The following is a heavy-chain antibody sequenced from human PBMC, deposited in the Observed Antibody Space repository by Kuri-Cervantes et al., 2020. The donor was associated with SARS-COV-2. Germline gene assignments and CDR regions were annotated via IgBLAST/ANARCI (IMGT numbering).Heavy chain of an antibody. V-gene: IGHV4-39*07. D-gene: IGHD4-17*01. Sequence: SETLSLTCTVSGGSISSSSYYWSWIRQPPGKGLEWIGEINHSGSTNYNPSLKSRVTISVDTSKNQFSLKLSSVTAADTAVYYCARKRTTVTTFWFDPWGQGTLVTVSS. CDR3: ARKRTTVTTFWFDP. CDR1: GGSISSSSYY. J-gene: IGHJ5*02. CDR2: INHSGST.